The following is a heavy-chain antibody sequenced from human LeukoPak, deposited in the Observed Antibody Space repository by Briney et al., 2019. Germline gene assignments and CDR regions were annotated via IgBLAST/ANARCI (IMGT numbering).Heavy chain of an antibody. CDR3: ARFHVVVVAGWFDP. CDR1: GGSISSGGYY. J-gene: IGHJ5*02. CDR2: IYYSGST. V-gene: IGHV4-31*03. D-gene: IGHD2-15*01. Sequence: SETLSLTCTVSGGSISSGGYYWSWIRQHPGKGLEWIGYIYYSGSTYYNPSLKSRVTISVDTSKNQFSLKLSSVTAADTAVYYCARFHVVVVAGWFDPWGQGTLVTVSS.